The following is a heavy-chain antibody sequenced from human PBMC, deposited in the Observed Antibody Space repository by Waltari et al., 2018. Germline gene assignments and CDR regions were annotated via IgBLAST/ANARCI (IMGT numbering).Heavy chain of an antibody. CDR3: ARGARRTTVTTGWWYFDL. CDR1: GFTYSMYW. D-gene: IGHD4-17*01. Sequence: EVQLVESGGGLVQPGGSLRLSCAASGFTYSMYWMHWVRQAPGKGLVGVSRSNSDGGSTSYADSVKGRFTISKDNAKNTVYLQMNSLRAEDTAIYYCARGARRTTVTTGWWYFDLWGRGTLVTVSS. CDR2: SNSDGGST. V-gene: IGHV3-74*01. J-gene: IGHJ2*01.